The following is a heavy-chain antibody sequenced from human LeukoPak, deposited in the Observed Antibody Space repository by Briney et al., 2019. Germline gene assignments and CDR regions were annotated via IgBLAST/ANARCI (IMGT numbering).Heavy chain of an antibody. Sequence: ASVKVSCKASGYTFTSYDINWVRQATGQGLEWMGWMNPNSGNTGYAQKFQGRVTITRNTSISTAYMELSSLRSEDTAVYYCAIQYSGARQAPFDYWGQGTLVTVSS. D-gene: IGHD1-26*01. CDR1: GYTFTSYD. V-gene: IGHV1-8*03. CDR2: MNPNSGNT. J-gene: IGHJ4*02. CDR3: AIQYSGARQAPFDY.